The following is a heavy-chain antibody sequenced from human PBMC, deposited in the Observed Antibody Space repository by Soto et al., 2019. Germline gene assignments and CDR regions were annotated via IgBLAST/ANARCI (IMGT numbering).Heavy chain of an antibody. CDR2: IYDSGST. CDR3: ARSSIVPLDYFAF. J-gene: IGHJ4*02. Sequence: SETLSLTYSVSGGSLKNRYWAWIRHSPGKELEWIGNIYDSGSTNYSPALKSRVSMSVDTSKNLFSLKMNSVTAADTAVYYFARSSIVPLDYFAFWSQRTVVPGSS. V-gene: IGHV4-59*11. CDR1: GGSLKNRY. D-gene: IGHD3-16*02.